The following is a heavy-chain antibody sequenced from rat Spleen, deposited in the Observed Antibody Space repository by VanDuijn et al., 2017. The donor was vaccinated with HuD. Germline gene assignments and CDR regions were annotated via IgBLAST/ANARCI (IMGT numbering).Heavy chain of an antibody. CDR3: ATGPRILRLDWFAY. V-gene: IGHV5-20*01. CDR1: GFTFSDCY. CDR2: LSYDGGST. D-gene: IGHD1-6*01. Sequence: EVQLVESDGGLVQPGRSLKLSCATSGFTFSDCYMAWVRQAPKKGLEWVAYLSYDGGSTYYRDPVKGRFTISRDNAKSTLYLQMDSLTSEDTATYYCATGPRILRLDWFAYWGQGTLVTVSS. J-gene: IGHJ3*01.